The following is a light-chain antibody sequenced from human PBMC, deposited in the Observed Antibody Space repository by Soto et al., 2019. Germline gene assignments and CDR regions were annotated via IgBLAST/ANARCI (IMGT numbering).Light chain of an antibody. CDR1: NSNIESNT. CDR2: SNN. V-gene: IGLV1-44*01. CDR3: AAWDDSLNGHVV. Sequence: QSVLTQPPSASGTPGQRVTISCSGSNSNIESNTVNWYQQLPGTAPKLLIYSNNQRRSGVPDRFSGSKSGTSASLAISGLQSDDEADYYCAAWDDSLNGHVVFGGGTKLTVL. J-gene: IGLJ2*01.